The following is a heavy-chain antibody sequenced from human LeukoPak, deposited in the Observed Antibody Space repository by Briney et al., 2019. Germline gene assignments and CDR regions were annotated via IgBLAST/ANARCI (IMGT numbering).Heavy chain of an antibody. Sequence: SGTLSLTCTVSGYSISSGYYWGWIRQPPGKGLEWIGSIYHSGSTYYNPSLKSRVTISVDTSKNQFSLKLSSVTAADTAVYYCARHKYSSGWPPEGAFDIWGQGTMVTVSS. CDR3: ARHKYSSGWPPEGAFDI. CDR2: IYHSGST. J-gene: IGHJ3*02. V-gene: IGHV4-38-2*02. CDR1: GYSISSGYY. D-gene: IGHD6-19*01.